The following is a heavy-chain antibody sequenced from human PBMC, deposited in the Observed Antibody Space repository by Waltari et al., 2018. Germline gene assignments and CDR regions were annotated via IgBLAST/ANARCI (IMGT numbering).Heavy chain of an antibody. V-gene: IGHV3-74*01. D-gene: IGHD1-7*01. CDR1: GFTFSSYW. J-gene: IGHJ3*01. Sequence: EVQLVESGGGLVQPGGSLRVSCTASGFTFSSYWMHWVRQVPGKGLVGVSRINSDGSGTSYADSAKVRFTISRDNAKNTLFLQMNSLRGEDTAVYYCASGNSHAFDLWGQGTMVTISS. CDR2: INSDGSGT. CDR3: ASGNSHAFDL.